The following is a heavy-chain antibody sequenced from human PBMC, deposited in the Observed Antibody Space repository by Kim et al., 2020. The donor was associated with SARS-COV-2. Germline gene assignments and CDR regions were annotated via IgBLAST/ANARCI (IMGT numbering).Heavy chain of an antibody. CDR3: ARDLAPVYGSVTYQAFDY. D-gene: IGHD3-10*01. J-gene: IGHJ4*02. V-gene: IGHV3-30*01. Sequence: KGRFTISRANSKNTLSLQMNSLRTEDKAVYYCARDLAPVYGSVTYQAFDYWGQGTLVTVSS.